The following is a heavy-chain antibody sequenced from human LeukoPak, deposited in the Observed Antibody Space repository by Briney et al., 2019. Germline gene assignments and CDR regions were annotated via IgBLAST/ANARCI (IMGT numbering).Heavy chain of an antibody. CDR3: AKDLRYSGSFRSGNY. CDR1: GFTVSSNS. D-gene: IGHD1-26*01. J-gene: IGHJ4*02. Sequence: PGGSLRLSCTVSGFTVSSNSMSWVRQAPGKGLEWVSFIFSSTHYSDSVKGRFTISRDNSKNTLFLQMNSLTAEDTAIYYCAKDLRYSGSFRSGNYWGQGTLVTVSS. CDR2: IFSST. V-gene: IGHV3-53*01.